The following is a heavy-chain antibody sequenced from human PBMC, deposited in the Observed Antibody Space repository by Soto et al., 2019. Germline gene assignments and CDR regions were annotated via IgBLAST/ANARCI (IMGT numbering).Heavy chain of an antibody. J-gene: IGHJ6*02. D-gene: IGHD3-9*01. CDR2: ISAYNGNT. Sequence: ASVKVSCKASGYTFTSYGISWVRQAPGQGLEWMGWISAYNGNTNYAQKLQGRVTMTTDTSTSTAYMELRSLRSDDTAVYYCARVPRAAYYDILTGYPTYYYYYGMDVWGQGTTVTSP. V-gene: IGHV1-18*01. CDR3: ARVPRAAYYDILTGYPTYYYYYGMDV. CDR1: GYTFTSYG.